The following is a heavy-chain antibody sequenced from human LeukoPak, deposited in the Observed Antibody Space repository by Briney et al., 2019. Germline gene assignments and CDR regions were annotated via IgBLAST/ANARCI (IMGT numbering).Heavy chain of an antibody. Sequence: GASVKVSCKASGYTFTSYGISWVRQAPGQGLEWMGWINAGNGNTKYSQKFQGRVTITRDTSASTAYMELSSLRSEDTAVYYCARESWGGYSSGWYGYWGQGTLVTVSS. J-gene: IGHJ4*02. V-gene: IGHV1-3*01. CDR3: ARESWGGYSSGWYGY. D-gene: IGHD6-19*01. CDR2: INAGNGNT. CDR1: GYTFTSYG.